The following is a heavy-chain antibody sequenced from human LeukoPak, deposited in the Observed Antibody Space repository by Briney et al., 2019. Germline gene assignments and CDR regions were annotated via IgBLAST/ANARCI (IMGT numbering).Heavy chain of an antibody. V-gene: IGHV3-64D*06. J-gene: IGHJ4*02. CDR1: GFTFSTYA. CDR3: VKDLPAGGGVDY. Sequence: PVGSLRLSSSASGFTFSTYAMHWVRQAPGKGLEYVSAISRNGGRTYYAESVKGRFTISRDNSNNTLYLQMSSLGAEDTAVYYCVKDLPAGGGVDYWGQGTLVTVSS. D-gene: IGHD6-25*01. CDR2: ISRNGGRT.